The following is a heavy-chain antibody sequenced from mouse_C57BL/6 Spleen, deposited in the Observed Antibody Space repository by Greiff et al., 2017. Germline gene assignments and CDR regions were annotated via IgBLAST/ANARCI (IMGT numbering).Heavy chain of an antibody. D-gene: IGHD3-2*02. J-gene: IGHJ3*01. V-gene: IGHV1-82*01. CDR1: GYAFSSSW. Sequence: VKLQESGPELVKPGASVKISCKASGYAFSSSWMNWVKQRPGKGLEWIGRIYPGDGDTNYNGKFKGKATLTADKSSSTAYMQLSSLTSEDSAVYFCARGGAQATRFAYWGQGTLVTVSA. CDR2: IYPGDGDT. CDR3: ARGGAQATRFAY.